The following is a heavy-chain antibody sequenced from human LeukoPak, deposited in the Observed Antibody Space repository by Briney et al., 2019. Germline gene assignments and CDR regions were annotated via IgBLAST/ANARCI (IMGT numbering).Heavy chain of an antibody. D-gene: IGHD1-26*01. V-gene: IGHV3-9*01. Sequence: GRSLRLSCAASGFTFDDYAMHWVRHAPGKGLEWVSGISWNSGSIGYADSVKGRFTISGENAKNTLYLQMNSLRDEDTAVYYCTRSGRGGAFDIWGQGTRVTVSS. CDR1: GFTFDDYA. CDR3: TRSGRGGAFDI. J-gene: IGHJ3*02. CDR2: ISWNSGSI.